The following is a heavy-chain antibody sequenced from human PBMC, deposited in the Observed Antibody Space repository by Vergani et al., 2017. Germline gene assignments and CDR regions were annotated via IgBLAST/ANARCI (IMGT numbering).Heavy chain of an antibody. V-gene: IGHV3-13*01. Sequence: EVQLVESGGGLVQPGGSLRLSCAASGFTFSSYDMHWVRQATGKGLEWVSAIGTAGDTYYPGSVKGRFTISRENAKNSLYLQMNSLRAGDTAVYYCAKGASLTGTEGDFDYWGQGTLVTVSS. D-gene: IGHD1-20*01. J-gene: IGHJ4*02. CDR2: IGTAGDT. CDR1: GFTFSSYD. CDR3: AKGASLTGTEGDFDY.